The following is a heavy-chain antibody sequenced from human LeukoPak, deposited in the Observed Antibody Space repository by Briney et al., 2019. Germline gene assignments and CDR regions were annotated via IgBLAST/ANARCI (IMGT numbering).Heavy chain of an antibody. CDR3: ARDAMVRGVLGPEDAFDI. J-gene: IGHJ3*02. V-gene: IGHV3-11*04. D-gene: IGHD3-10*01. CDR2: ISSSGSTI. CDR1: GFTFGDYA. Sequence: GGSLRLSCTASGFTFGDYAMSWFRQAPGKGLEWVSYISSSGSTIYYADSVKGRFTISRDNAKNSLYLQMNSLRAEDTAVYYCARDAMVRGVLGPEDAFDIWGQGTMVTVSS.